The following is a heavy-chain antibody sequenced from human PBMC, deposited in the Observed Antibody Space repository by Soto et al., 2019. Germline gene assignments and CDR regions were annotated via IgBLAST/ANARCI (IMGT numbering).Heavy chain of an antibody. V-gene: IGHV4-34*01. CDR3: ARGPRYFDWLSPPYYYGMDV. D-gene: IGHD3-9*01. J-gene: IGHJ6*02. CDR1: GGSFSGYY. CDR2: INHSGST. Sequence: SPETLSLTCAVYGGSFSGYYWSWVRQPPGKGLEWIGEINHSGSTNYNPSLKSRVTISVDTSKNQFSLKLSSVTAADTAVYYCARGPRYFDWLSPPYYYGMDVWGQGTTVTVSS.